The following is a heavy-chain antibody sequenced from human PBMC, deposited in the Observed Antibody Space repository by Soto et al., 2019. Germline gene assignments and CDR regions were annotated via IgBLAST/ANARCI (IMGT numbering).Heavy chain of an antibody. CDR2: IYYSGST. CDR3: PRQIPYYDILTGYYKPGWFDP. CDR1: GGSISSYY. V-gene: IGHV4-59*08. Sequence: QVQLQESGPGLVKPSETLSLTCTVSGGSISSYYWSWIRQPPGKGLEWIGYIYYSGSTNYNPSLKSRVTISVDTSKNQFSLKLSSVTAADTAVYYCPRQIPYYDILTGYYKPGWFDPWGHGTLVTVSS. D-gene: IGHD3-9*01. J-gene: IGHJ5*02.